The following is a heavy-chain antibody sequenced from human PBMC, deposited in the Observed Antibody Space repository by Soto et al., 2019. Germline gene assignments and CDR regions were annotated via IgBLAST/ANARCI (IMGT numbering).Heavy chain of an antibody. CDR3: ARAVVCFGTERDY. J-gene: IGHJ4*02. Sequence: EVQLVESGGGLVQPGGSLRLHCAVSGFSFSTYWMSWVRQAPGKRPEWVANIKQDGSAKYYVDSVKGRFTISRDNAKKSLYLQMSSLRLEDTAVYYCARAVVCFGTERDYWGQGTLVTVSS. D-gene: IGHD3-10*01. CDR2: IKQDGSAK. V-gene: IGHV3-7*01. CDR1: GFSFSTYW.